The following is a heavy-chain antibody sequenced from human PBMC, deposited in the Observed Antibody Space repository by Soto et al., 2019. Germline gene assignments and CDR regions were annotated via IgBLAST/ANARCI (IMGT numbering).Heavy chain of an antibody. V-gene: IGHV3-33*01. CDR1: GFTFNSHG. CDR3: ARGNGHSNGRIDY. J-gene: IGHJ4*02. Sequence: PGGSLRLSCAASGFTFNSHGMHWVRQAPGKGLEWVAVIWYDGRNKYYADSVKGRFTISRDNSKNTLYLQMNSLRAEDTAVYYYARGNGHSNGRIDYWGQGTLVTVSS. D-gene: IGHD5-18*01. CDR2: IWYDGRNK.